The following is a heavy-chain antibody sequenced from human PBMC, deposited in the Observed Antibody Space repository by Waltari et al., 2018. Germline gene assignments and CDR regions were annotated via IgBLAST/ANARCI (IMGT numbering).Heavy chain of an antibody. D-gene: IGHD3-22*01. V-gene: IGHV4-38-2*01. CDR2: VFHSGSP. CDR1: GYSISSGYY. J-gene: IGHJ4*02. CDR3: ARGQFYFDTTGNPTPRFFDY. Sequence: QVHLQQSGPGLVKPSETLSLTCGVSGYSISSGYYWGWIRQPPGKGLEWIGSVFHSGSPFFNPSLKSRVTISVETSKNQFSLRLRSVTATDTAVYYCARGQFYFDTTGNPTPRFFDYWGQGTLVTVSS.